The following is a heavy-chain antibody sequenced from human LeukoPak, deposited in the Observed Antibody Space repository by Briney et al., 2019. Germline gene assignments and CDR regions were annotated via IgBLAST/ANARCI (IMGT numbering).Heavy chain of an antibody. J-gene: IGHJ4*02. V-gene: IGHV3-21*06. CDR3: ATFIDY. CDR1: GFTYSSYK. Sequence: GGSLRLSCVASGFTYSSYKMSWVRQAPGKGPEWVSSISSSSRSGNIAYADSVRGRFIISRDNAKNSVYLQMTSLRAEDTAVYYCATFIDYWGQGTLVSVSS. CDR2: ISSSSRSGNI.